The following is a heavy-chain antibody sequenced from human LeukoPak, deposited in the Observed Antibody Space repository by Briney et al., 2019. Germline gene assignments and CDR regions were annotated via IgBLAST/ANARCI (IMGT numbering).Heavy chain of an antibody. CDR3: ARRSGSYYLASGEYYFDY. J-gene: IGHJ4*02. Sequence: PSQTLSLTCTVSGGSISSGGYYWSWIRQPPGKGLEWIGSIYYSGSTYYNPSLKSRVTTSVDTSKNQFSLKLSSVTAADTAVYYCARRSGSYYLASGEYYFDYWGQGTLVTVSS. CDR1: GGSISSGGYY. D-gene: IGHD1-26*01. CDR2: IYYSGST. V-gene: IGHV4-39*01.